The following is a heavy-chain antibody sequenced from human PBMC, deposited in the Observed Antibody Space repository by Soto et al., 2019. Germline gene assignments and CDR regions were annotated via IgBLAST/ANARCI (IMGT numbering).Heavy chain of an antibody. CDR2: ISSDGSNK. CDR1: GFTFSSYV. V-gene: IGHV3-30-3*01. Sequence: QVQLVESGGGVVQPGRSLRLSCAASGFTFSSYVMHWVRQAPGKGLEWAPVISSDGSNKYYADSVEGRFSISRDNPKQTLYMKMNSLRAEDTALYDCAREYSSASRRFDYWGQGTLVTVSS. J-gene: IGHJ4*02. D-gene: IGHD6-6*01. CDR3: AREYSSASRRFDY.